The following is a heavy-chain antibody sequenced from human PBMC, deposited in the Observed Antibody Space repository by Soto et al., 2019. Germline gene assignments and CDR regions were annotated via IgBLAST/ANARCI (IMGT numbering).Heavy chain of an antibody. D-gene: IGHD3-9*01. V-gene: IGHV4-30-4*01. CDR3: AREPFYDILTVY. CDR1: GGSISSGDYY. J-gene: IGHJ4*02. Sequence: PSETLSLTCTVSGGSISSGDYYWSWIRQPPGKGLEWIGYIYYSGSTYYNPSLKSRVTISVDTSKNQFSLKLSSVTAADTAVYYCAREPFYDILTVYWGQGTLVTVSS. CDR2: IYYSGST.